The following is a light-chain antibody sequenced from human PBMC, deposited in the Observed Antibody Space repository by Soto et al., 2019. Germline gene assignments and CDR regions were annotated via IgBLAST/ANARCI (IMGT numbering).Light chain of an antibody. CDR2: CNN. CDR1: SSNIGTNT. Sequence: QPVLTQPPSASGTPGQRVTISCSGSSSNIGTNTVIWYQQLPGTAPKLLIYCNNQRPSGVPDRFSGSKSGTSASLAISGLQSEDEADYYCASWDVSLVVFGGGTKVTVL. CDR3: ASWDVSLVV. J-gene: IGLJ2*01. V-gene: IGLV1-44*01.